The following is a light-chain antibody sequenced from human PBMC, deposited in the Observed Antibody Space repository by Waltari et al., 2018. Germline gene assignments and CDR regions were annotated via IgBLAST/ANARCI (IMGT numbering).Light chain of an antibody. Sequence: ETVMTQSPATVSVSPGERAPLSCRASQSVSSKVAWYQQKPGQAPRLLIYDASTRATGIPVRFSGSGSGTEFTLNISSLQSEDFAIYYCQQYNNWPPYTFGQGTKLEI. V-gene: IGKV3-15*01. CDR1: QSVSSK. CDR2: DAS. CDR3: QQYNNWPPYT. J-gene: IGKJ2*01.